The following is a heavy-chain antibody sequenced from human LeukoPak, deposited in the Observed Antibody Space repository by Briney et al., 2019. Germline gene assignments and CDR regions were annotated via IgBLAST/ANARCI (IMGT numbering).Heavy chain of an antibody. CDR2: IYYSGST. CDR3: ASQYGDYTRSYYYMDV. V-gene: IGHV4-39*07. D-gene: IGHD4-17*01. Sequence: SETLSLTCTVSGGSISSSSYYWGWVRQPPGKGLEWIGSIYYSGSTYYNPSLKSRVTISVDTSKNQFSLKLSSVTAADTAVYYCASQYGDYTRSYYYMDVWGKGTTVTVSS. CDR1: GGSISSSSYY. J-gene: IGHJ6*03.